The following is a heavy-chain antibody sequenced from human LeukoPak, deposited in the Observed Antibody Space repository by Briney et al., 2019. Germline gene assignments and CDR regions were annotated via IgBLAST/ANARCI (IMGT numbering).Heavy chain of an antibody. D-gene: IGHD6-13*01. V-gene: IGHV3-48*01. J-gene: IGHJ4*02. Sequence: GGSLRLSCAASGFTFSSYSMNWVRQAPGKGLEWVSYISSSSGTIYYADSVKGRFTISRDNSKNTLFLQMSSLRVEDTAMYYCAKDAAGPEYWGQGTLVTVSS. CDR3: AKDAAGPEY. CDR1: GFTFSSYS. CDR2: ISSSSGTI.